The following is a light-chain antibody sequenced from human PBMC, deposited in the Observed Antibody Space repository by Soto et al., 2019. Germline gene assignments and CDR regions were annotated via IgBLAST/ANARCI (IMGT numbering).Light chain of an antibody. Sequence: QSVLTQPASVSGSPGQWITIPCTGTSSDVGGYNYVSWHHLHPGKAPKLIIYEVSNRPSGVSNRFSGSKSGNTASLTISGLQAEDEADYYCSSYASTTAYLFGTGTKLTVL. J-gene: IGLJ1*01. CDR3: SSYASTTAYL. CDR1: SSDVGGYNY. V-gene: IGLV2-14*01. CDR2: EVS.